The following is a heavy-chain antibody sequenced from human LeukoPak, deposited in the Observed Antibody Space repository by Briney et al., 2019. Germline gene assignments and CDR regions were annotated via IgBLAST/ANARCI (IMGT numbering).Heavy chain of an antibody. V-gene: IGHV1-18*01. J-gene: IGHJ4*02. CDR3: ARDCPARGSYYDILTGYYQPYYFDY. D-gene: IGHD3-9*01. CDR1: GYTFTSYG. Sequence: ASVKVSCKASGYTFTSYGISWVRQAPGQGLEWMGWISAYNGNTNYAQKLQGRVTMTTDTSTSTAYMELRSLRSDDTAVYYCARDCPARGSYYDILTGYYQPYYFDYWGQGTLVTVSS. CDR2: ISAYNGNT.